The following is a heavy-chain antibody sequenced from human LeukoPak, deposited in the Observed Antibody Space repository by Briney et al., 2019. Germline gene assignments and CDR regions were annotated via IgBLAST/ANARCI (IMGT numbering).Heavy chain of an antibody. V-gene: IGHV3-73*01. CDR3: TRRFESGSNTGY. Sequence: GGSLRLSCAASGFTFSGSAMHWVRQASGKGLEWVGRIRSKANSYATAHAASVKGRFTISRDDSKNTAYLQMNSLKTEDTAVYYCTRRFESGSNTGYWGQGTLVTVSS. J-gene: IGHJ4*02. CDR1: GFTFSGSA. CDR2: IRSKANSYAT. D-gene: IGHD1-26*01.